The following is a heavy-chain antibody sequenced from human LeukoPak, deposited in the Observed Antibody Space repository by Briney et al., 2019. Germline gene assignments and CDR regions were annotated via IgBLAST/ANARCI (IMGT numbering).Heavy chain of an antibody. V-gene: IGHV3-30*18. Sequence: PGGSLRLSCAASGFTFSSYGMHWVHQAPGKGLEWVAVISYDGSNKYYADSVKGRFTISRDNSKNTLYLQMNSLRAEDTAVYYCAKEGGSSSWYNYFDYWGQGTLVTVSS. CDR1: GFTFSSYG. CDR2: ISYDGSNK. CDR3: AKEGGSSSWYNYFDY. J-gene: IGHJ4*02. D-gene: IGHD6-13*01.